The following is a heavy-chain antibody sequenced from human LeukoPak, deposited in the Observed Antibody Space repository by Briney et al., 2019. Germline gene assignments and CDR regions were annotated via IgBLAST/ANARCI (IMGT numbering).Heavy chain of an antibody. J-gene: IGHJ4*02. V-gene: IGHV4-59*01. CDR2: IYYSGSA. CDR3: AREYYYDSSGYYSLVVYFDY. CDR1: GGSISSYY. D-gene: IGHD3-22*01. Sequence: PSETLCLTCTVSGGSISSYYWSWVRQPPGKGLEWIGCIYYSGSATYNPSLKRRVTISVDPSKNQFSLKLSSVTAADTAVYYCAREYYYDSSGYYSLVVYFDYWGQGTLVTVSS.